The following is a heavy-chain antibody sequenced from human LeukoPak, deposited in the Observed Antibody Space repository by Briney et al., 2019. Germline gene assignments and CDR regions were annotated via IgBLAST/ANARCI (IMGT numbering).Heavy chain of an antibody. CDR1: GFTFSNYG. CDR2: ISGSGGST. Sequence: GRSLRLSCASSGFTFSNYGMHWVRQAPGKGLAWVSAISGSGGSTYYADSVKGRFTISRDNSKNTLYLQMNSLRAEDTAVYYCAKHTGYYSYYGMDVWGQGTTVTVSS. V-gene: IGHV3-23*01. CDR3: AKHTGYYSYYGMDV. D-gene: IGHD2-8*02. J-gene: IGHJ6*02.